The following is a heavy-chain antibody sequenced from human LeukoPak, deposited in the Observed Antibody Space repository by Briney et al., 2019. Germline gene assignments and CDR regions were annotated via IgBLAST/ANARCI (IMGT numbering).Heavy chain of an antibody. D-gene: IGHD4-17*01. Sequence: EGSLRLSCAASGFTFSSYAMSWVRQAPGKGLEWVSAISGSGGSTYYADSVKGRFTISRDNSKNTLYLQMNSLRAEDTAVYYCAKPNYRYGDYDFDYWGQGTLVTVSS. CDR3: AKPNYRYGDYDFDY. CDR2: ISGSGGST. CDR1: GFTFSSYA. V-gene: IGHV3-23*01. J-gene: IGHJ4*02.